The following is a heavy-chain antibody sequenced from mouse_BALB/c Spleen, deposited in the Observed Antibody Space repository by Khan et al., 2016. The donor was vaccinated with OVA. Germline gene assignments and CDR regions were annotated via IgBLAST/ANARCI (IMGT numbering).Heavy chain of an antibody. J-gene: IGHJ2*02. CDR2: ISYSGNT. CDR1: GYSITSDYA. CDR3: ARICWGDFDY. Sequence: EVQLVESGPGLVKPSQSLSLTCTVTGYSITSDYAWNWIRQFPGNKLEWLGFISYSGNTNYNPSLKSRISITRDTSKNQFFLQLNSVTTEDTATYCCARICWGDFDYGGQGTSLTVSS. V-gene: IGHV3-2*02.